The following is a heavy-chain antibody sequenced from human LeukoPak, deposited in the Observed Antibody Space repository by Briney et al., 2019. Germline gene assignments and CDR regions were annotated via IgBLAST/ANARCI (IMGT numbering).Heavy chain of an antibody. CDR2: IVPIFGTA. CDR1: GGTFSSYA. V-gene: IGHV1-69*05. J-gene: IGHJ4*02. Sequence: SVKVSCKASGGTFSSYAISWVRQAPGQGLEWMGGIVPIFGTANYAQKFQGRVTITTDESTSTAYMELSSLRSEDTAVYYCARGTVAEYYFDYWGQGTLVTVSS. D-gene: IGHD6-19*01. CDR3: ARGTVAEYYFDY.